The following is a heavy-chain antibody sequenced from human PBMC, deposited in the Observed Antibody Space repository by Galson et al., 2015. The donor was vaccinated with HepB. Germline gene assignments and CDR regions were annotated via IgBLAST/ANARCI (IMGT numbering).Heavy chain of an antibody. CDR1: GYSFTSYY. D-gene: IGHD5-24*01. V-gene: IGHV1-46*01. J-gene: IGHJ4*02. Sequence: SVKVSCKASGYSFTSYYMHWVRQAPRQGLEWMGVINPSGGSTSYAQNFQGRFTITRDTSTSTVYMDLSSLRSEDTAVYYCADDPRRDGYNGLTVWGQGTLVTVSS. CDR3: ADDPRRDGYNGLTV. CDR2: INPSGGST.